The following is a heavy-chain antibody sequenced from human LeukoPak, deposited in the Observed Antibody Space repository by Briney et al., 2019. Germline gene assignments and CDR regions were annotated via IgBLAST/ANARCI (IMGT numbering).Heavy chain of an antibody. CDR2: TSPILHQA. J-gene: IGHJ3*02. V-gene: IGHV1-69*11. CDR1: LGIFSTYA. CDR3: AKGRGSDALDI. Sequence: SVKVSCKASLGIFSTYAINWVRQAPGQGLEWMGRTSPILHQANYAQKFRDRVTITADESTSTAYMDLSSLRSEDTAVYYCAKGRGSDALDIWGQGTAVTVSS.